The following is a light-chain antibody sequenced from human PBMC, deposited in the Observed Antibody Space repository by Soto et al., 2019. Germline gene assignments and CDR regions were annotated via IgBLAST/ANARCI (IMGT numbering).Light chain of an antibody. CDR2: AAS. V-gene: IGKV1-39*01. CDR1: QSISSY. CDR3: QQSYSTPPT. Sequence: DIHMTQPPSSLSASAGDRVTITCRASQSISSYVNWYQQKSGQAPKLLIYAASSLRSGVPSRFSGTGSGTDFTLTITSLQPEDFASYHCQQSYSTPPTFGQGTKV. J-gene: IGKJ2*01.